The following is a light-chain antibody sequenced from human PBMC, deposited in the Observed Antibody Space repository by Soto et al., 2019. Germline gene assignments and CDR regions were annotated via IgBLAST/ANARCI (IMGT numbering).Light chain of an antibody. J-gene: IGKJ4*01. CDR1: QSISSY. Sequence: DIQMTQSPSSLSASVGDRVTITCRASQSISSYLNWYQQKPGQAPKLLIYAAYSLQSGVPSRFSGSGSGTDFTLTISSLQPEDFATYYCQQSYSTPPLTFGGGTKVEIK. V-gene: IGKV1-39*01. CDR3: QQSYSTPPLT. CDR2: AAY.